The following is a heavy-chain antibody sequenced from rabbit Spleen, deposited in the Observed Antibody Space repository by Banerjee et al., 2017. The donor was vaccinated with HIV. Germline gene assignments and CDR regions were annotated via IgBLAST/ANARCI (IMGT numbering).Heavy chain of an antibody. Sequence: QEQLVESGGGLVQPGGSLKLSCKASGIDFSSHGISWVRQAPGKGLVWIAYIYPDYGSTDYARWMNGRFTIYLDNAQNTVFLQMTSLTAADTATYFCARGTGSSHYTDWLDLWGPVTLVTVS. CDR1: GIDFSSHG. J-gene: IGHJ6*01. D-gene: IGHD8-1*01. CDR3: ARGTGSSHYTDWLDL. V-gene: IGHV1S47*01. CDR2: IYPDYGST.